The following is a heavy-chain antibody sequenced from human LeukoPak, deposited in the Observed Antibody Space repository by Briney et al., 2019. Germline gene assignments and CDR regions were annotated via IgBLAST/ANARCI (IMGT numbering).Heavy chain of an antibody. Sequence: SETLSLTCTVSGGSISSYYWSWIRQPPGKGLEWIGYIYYSGSTNYNPSLKSRVTISVDTSKNQFSLKLSSVTAADTAVYYCARLPSRLGYRSSTSCYPHWGQGTLVTVSS. CDR1: GGSISSYY. CDR3: ARLPSRLGYRSSTSCYPH. D-gene: IGHD2-2*01. V-gene: IGHV4-59*08. J-gene: IGHJ4*02. CDR2: IYYSGST.